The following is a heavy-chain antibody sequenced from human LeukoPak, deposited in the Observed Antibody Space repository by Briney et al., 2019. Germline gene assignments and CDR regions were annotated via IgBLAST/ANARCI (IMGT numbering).Heavy chain of an antibody. CDR1: GFTFTSSA. Sequence: GTAVKESCKASGFTFTSSAMQWVRQARGQRLEWIGWIVVGSGNRNYAQKFQERITITRDMSTSTAYMELSSLRSEDTAVYYCAANTPRVVREDAFDIWGQGTMVTVCS. CDR2: IVVGSGNR. V-gene: IGHV1-58*02. J-gene: IGHJ3*02. CDR3: AANTPRVVREDAFDI. D-gene: IGHD2-21*01.